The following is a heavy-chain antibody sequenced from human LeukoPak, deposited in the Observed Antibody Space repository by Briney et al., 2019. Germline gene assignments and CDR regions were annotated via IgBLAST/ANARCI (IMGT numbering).Heavy chain of an antibody. CDR2: IKQDGSEK. Sequence: GGSLRLSCAASGFTFSSYWMSWVRQAPGKGLEWVANIKQDGSEKYYVDSVKGRFTISRDNAKNSLYLQMNSLRAEDTAVYYCVRDRGWSATAYYYYYMDVWGKGTTVTVSS. CDR3: VRDRGWSATAYYYYYMDV. J-gene: IGHJ6*03. D-gene: IGHD3-3*01. CDR1: GFTFSSYW. V-gene: IGHV3-7*01.